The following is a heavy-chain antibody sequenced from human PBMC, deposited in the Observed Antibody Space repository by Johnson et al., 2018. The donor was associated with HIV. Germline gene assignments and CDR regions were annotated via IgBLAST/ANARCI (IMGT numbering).Heavy chain of an antibody. Sequence: QMLLVESGGGVVQPGRSLRLSCAASGFTFRSYAMHWVRQAPGKGLEWVAVISYDGGLKYYADSVKGRFTISRDNSKNTLYLQMNSLRAEDTAIYYCARPSVITTLTTTPWAFDIWGQGTMVTVSS. V-gene: IGHV3-30*04. CDR1: GFTFRSYA. D-gene: IGHD4-17*01. CDR2: ISYDGGLK. CDR3: ARPSVITTLTTTPWAFDI. J-gene: IGHJ3*02.